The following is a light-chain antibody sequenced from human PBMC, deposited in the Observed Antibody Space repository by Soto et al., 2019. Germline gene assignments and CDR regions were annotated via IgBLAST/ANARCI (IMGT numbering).Light chain of an antibody. J-gene: IGLJ7*01. CDR1: SSNIGSNT. V-gene: IGLV1-44*01. CDR2: SNN. CDR3: AAWDDSLKGAV. Sequence: QSVLTQPPSASGTPGQRVTMSCSGSSSNIGSNTVNWFQQLPGTAHKLLIYSNNQRPSGVPDRFSGSKSGTSASLAISGLQSEDEDDYYCAAWDDSLKGAVFGGGTQLTVL.